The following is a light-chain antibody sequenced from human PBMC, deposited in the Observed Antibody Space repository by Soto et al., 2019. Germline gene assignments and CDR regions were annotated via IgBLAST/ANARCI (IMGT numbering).Light chain of an antibody. Sequence: EIVMTQSPATLSVSPGERATLSCRASQSVSSKLAWYQQKPGQAPRLLIYGASTRATGIPARFSGSGAGTEFTHTISSLQSEDFAVYYCQQDNNWPPITFGQGTLLESK. J-gene: IGKJ5*01. CDR1: QSVSSK. CDR2: GAS. CDR3: QQDNNWPPIT. V-gene: IGKV3-15*01.